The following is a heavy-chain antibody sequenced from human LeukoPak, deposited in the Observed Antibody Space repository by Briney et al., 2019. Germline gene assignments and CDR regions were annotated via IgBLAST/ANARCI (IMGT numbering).Heavy chain of an antibody. CDR3: TRQRSEVTTFDY. CDR2: FYSGGTL. J-gene: IGHJ4*02. CDR1: GFTVSRNY. V-gene: IGHV3-66*04. Sequence: GGSLRLSCVASGFTVSRNYMSWVRQAPGKGLEWVSAFYSGGTLYYADSVKGRFTISTDNSKNTLYLQMNSLRAEDTAMYYCTRQRSEVTTFDYWGQGTRVTVSS. D-gene: IGHD4-17*01.